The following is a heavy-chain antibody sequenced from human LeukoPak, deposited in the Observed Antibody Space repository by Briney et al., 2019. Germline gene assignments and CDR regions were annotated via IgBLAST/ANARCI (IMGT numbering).Heavy chain of an antibody. CDR3: AREGWLRLDFDY. CDR1: GGSISSSSYY. D-gene: IGHD5-12*01. Sequence: SETLSLTCTVSGGSISSSSYYWGWIRQPPGKGLEWIGSIYYSGSTYYNPSLKSRVTISVDTSKNQFSLQLNSVTPEDTAVYYCAREGWLRLDFDYWGQGTLVTVSS. CDR2: IYYSGST. J-gene: IGHJ4*02. V-gene: IGHV4-39*02.